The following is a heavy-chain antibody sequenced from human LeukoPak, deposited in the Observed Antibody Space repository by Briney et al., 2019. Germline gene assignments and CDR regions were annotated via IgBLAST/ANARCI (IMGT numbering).Heavy chain of an antibody. D-gene: IGHD5-12*01. J-gene: IGHJ6*02. Sequence: RRVTISIDTSKNQFSLKVSSVTAADTAVYYCARVNAGGSLYYYYGMDVWGQGTTVTVSS. CDR3: ARVNAGGSLYYYYGMDV. V-gene: IGHV4-59*01.